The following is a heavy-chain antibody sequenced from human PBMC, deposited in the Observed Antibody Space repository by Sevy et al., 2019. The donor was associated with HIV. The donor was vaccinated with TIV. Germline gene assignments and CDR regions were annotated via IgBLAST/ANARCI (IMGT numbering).Heavy chain of an antibody. J-gene: IGHJ6*02. D-gene: IGHD3-22*01. Sequence: GGSLRLSCAGSGLSVSDNYMNWVRQAPGKGLELVSVFYSDGRTYYAESVKGRFTISRDNSKNTLYLNMSNLRPEDTAVYYCARDRYYDASGYYYYYYGMDVWGQGTTVTVSS. CDR1: GLSVSDNY. CDR2: FYSDGRT. CDR3: ARDRYYDASGYYYYYYGMDV. V-gene: IGHV3-66*01.